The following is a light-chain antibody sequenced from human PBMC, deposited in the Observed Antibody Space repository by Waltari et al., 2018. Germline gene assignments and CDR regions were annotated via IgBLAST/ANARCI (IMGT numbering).Light chain of an antibody. CDR1: ESVSNY. CDR3: QQGSSLPLT. J-gene: IGKJ4*01. Sequence: EIVLTQSPVTLSLAAGERATLSCRASESVSNYLVWYQQKPGQSPRLLIYDTTKRATGNPARFSGSGYRTDCTLTINNLEAEDFALYYCQQGSSLPLTCGGGTKVEIK. V-gene: IGKV3-11*01. CDR2: DTT.